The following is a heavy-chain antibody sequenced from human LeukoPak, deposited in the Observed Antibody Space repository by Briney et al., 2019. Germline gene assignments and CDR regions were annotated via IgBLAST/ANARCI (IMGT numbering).Heavy chain of an antibody. CDR1: GGTFSSYA. CDR2: IIPIFGTA. CDR3: ARAPKETYCGGDCYYFPFDY. J-gene: IGHJ4*02. V-gene: IGHV1-69*06. D-gene: IGHD2-21*02. Sequence: ASVKASCKASGGTFSSYAISWVRQAPGQGLEWMGGIIPIFGTANYAQKFQGRVTITADKSTSTAYMELSSLRSEDTAVYYCARAPKETYCGGDCYYFPFDYWGQGTLVTVSS.